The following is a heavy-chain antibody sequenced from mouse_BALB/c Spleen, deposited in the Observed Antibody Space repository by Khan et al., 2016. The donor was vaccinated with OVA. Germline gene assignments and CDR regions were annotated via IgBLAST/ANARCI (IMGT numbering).Heavy chain of an antibody. J-gene: IGHJ2*01. CDR1: GYIFTNYW. Sequence: VQLQESGAELVRPGASVKLSCRTSGYIFTNYWIHWVKQRSGQGLEWIARIYPGTDNTYYNEKLKDKATLTADRSSSTAYMQLSSLKSEDSAVYFCAREDSFYYFVYWGQGTTLTVSA. V-gene: IGHV1-76*01. CDR3: AREDSFYYFVY. CDR2: IYPGTDNT.